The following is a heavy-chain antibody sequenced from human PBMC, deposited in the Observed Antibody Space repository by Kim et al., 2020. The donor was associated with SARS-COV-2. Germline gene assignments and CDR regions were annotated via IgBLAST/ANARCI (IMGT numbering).Heavy chain of an antibody. D-gene: IGHD2-2*01. CDR2: IIPILGIA. J-gene: IGHJ3*02. CDR3: ARPWKLLWMREPAFDI. CDR1: GGTFSSYA. Sequence: SVKVSCKASGGTFSSYAISWVRQAPGQGLEWMGRIIPILGIANYAQKFQGRVTITADKSTSTAYMELSSLRSEDTAVYYCARPWKLLWMREPAFDIWGQGTMVTVSS. V-gene: IGHV1-69*04.